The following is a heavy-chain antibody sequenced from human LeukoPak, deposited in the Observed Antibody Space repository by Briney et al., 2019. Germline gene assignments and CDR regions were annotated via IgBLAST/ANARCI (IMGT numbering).Heavy chain of an antibody. J-gene: IGHJ4*02. V-gene: IGHV3-7*01. D-gene: IGHD6-13*01. CDR3: ARDPTISSSWYGGYFDY. CDR2: IKQDGSEK. Sequence: SWVRQAPGKGLEWVANIKQDGSEKYYVDSVKGRFTISRDNAKNSLYLQMNSLRAEDTAVYYCARDPTISSSWYGGYFDYWGQGTLVTVSS.